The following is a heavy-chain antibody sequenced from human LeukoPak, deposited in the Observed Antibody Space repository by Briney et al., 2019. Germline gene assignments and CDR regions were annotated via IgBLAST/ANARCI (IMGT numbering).Heavy chain of an antibody. CDR2: IWYDGSNK. CDR3: AKGGSGSYYLGEDY. V-gene: IGHV3-33*08. J-gene: IGHJ4*02. Sequence: PGGSLRLSCSASGFTFSNHGMHWVRQAPGKGLEWVAVIWYDGSNKYYADSVKGRFTISRDNSKNTLYLQMNSLRAEDTAVYYCAKGGSGSYYLGEDYWGQGTLVTVSS. CDR1: GFTFSNHG. D-gene: IGHD3-10*01.